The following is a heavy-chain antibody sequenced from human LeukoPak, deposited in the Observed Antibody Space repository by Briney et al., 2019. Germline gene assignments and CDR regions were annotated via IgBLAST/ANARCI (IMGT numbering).Heavy chain of an antibody. J-gene: IGHJ4*02. CDR1: GFTFSDAW. CDR2: IKSKIDGGTI. D-gene: IGHD6-25*01. CDR3: TTRRQDGC. V-gene: IGHV3-15*01. Sequence: GGSLRLSCVGSGFTFSDAWISWVRQAPGKGLEWVGRIKSKIDGGTIDYAAPVKGRFTFSRDDSRNTLYLQMNSLKTEDTAVYYCTTRRQDGCWGQGTLVTVS.